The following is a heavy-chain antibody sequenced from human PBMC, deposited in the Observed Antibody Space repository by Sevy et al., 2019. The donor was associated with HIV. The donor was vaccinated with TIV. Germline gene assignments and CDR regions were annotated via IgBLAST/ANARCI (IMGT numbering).Heavy chain of an antibody. CDR3: AKDRVTVFGVVVTFDS. V-gene: IGHV3-23*01. CDR1: GFTFDSYA. Sequence: GGSLRLSCAASGFTFDSYAMHWVRQVAGKGLEWVSTISGSGYATYYADSVKGRFIISRDTSRNTLYLQMGSLRVEASAVYFCAKDRVTVFGVVVTFDSWGQGTLVTVSS. CDR2: ISGSGYAT. J-gene: IGHJ4*02. D-gene: IGHD3-3*01.